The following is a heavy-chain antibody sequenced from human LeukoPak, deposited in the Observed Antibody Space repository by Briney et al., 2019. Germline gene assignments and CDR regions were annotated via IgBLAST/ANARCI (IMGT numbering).Heavy chain of an antibody. D-gene: IGHD5-12*01. CDR2: INHSGST. Sequence: PSETLSLTCAVYGGSFSGYYWSWIRQPPGKGLEWIGEINHSGSTNYNPSLKSRVTISVDTSKNQFSLKLSSVTAADTAVYYCARGGYSGYNNYFDYWGQGTLVTVSS. CDR3: ARGGYSGYNNYFDY. CDR1: GGSFSGYY. V-gene: IGHV4-34*01. J-gene: IGHJ4*02.